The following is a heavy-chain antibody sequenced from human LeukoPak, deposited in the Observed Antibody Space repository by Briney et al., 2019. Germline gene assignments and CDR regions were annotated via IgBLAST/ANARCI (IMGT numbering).Heavy chain of an antibody. V-gene: IGHV4-34*01. D-gene: IGHD7-27*01. Sequence: PSETPSLTCAVYGGSFSGYYWSWIRQPPGKGLEWIGEINHSGSTNYSPSLKGRVTISVDTSKNQFSLKLSSVTAADTAVYYCARVRATGAHDCWGQGTLVTVSS. CDR2: INHSGST. J-gene: IGHJ4*02. CDR1: GGSFSGYY. CDR3: ARVRATGAHDC.